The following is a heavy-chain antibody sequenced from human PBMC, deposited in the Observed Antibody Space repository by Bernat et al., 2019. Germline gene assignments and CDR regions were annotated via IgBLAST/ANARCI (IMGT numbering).Heavy chain of an antibody. CDR1: GFTFDDYA. D-gene: IGHD6-6*01. CDR3: AKSALSSSKRGLLYYYYGMDV. J-gene: IGHJ6*02. V-gene: IGHV3-9*01. CDR2: ISWNSGSI. Sequence: EVQLVESGGGLVQPGRSLRLSCAASGFTFDDYAMHWVRQAPGKGLEWVSGISWNSGSIGYADSVKGRFTISRDNAKNSLYLQMNSLRAEDTAVYYCAKSALSSSKRGLLYYYYGMDVWGQGTTVTVSS.